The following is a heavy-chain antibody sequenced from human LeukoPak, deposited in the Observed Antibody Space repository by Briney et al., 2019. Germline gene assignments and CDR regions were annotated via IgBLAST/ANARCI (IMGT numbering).Heavy chain of an antibody. V-gene: IGHV3-15*01. Sequence: GGSLRLSCAASGFGFSNYWMSWVRQAPGKGLEWVGRIQSKADGGTTDYATFVKGRFTISRDDSKNTLSLQMNSLKTEDTAVYYCTTDSSNGLCYYCYYYMDVWGKGTTVTVSS. D-gene: IGHD2-8*01. CDR1: GFGFSNYW. CDR2: IQSKADGGTT. J-gene: IGHJ6*03. CDR3: TTDSSNGLCYYCYYYMDV.